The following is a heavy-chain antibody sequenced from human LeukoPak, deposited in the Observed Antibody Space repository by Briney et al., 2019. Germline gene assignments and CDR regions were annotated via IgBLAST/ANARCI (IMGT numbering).Heavy chain of an antibody. CDR2: IYYSGST. D-gene: IGHD2-21*01. CDR3: AREVWSAFDI. V-gene: IGHV4-59*12. Sequence: SETLSLTCTVSGGSISRYYWSWIRQPPGKGLEWIGYIYYSGSTNYNPSLKSRVTISVDTSKNQFSLKLSSVTAADTAVYYCAREVWSAFDIWGQGTMVTVSS. J-gene: IGHJ3*02. CDR1: GGSISRYY.